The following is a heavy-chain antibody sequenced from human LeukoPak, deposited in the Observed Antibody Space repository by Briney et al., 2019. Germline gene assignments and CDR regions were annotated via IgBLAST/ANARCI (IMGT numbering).Heavy chain of an antibody. Sequence: LSLTCAVSGESISSSNWWSWVRQPPGKGLEWVSYISSSASIIFYADSVKGRFTISRDNAKNSLYLQMNSLRAEDTAVYYCARRSVAGSYFDYWGQGTLVTVSS. V-gene: IGHV3-48*03. J-gene: IGHJ4*02. CDR3: ARRSVAGSYFDY. CDR2: ISSSASII. CDR1: GESISSSNW. D-gene: IGHD6-19*01.